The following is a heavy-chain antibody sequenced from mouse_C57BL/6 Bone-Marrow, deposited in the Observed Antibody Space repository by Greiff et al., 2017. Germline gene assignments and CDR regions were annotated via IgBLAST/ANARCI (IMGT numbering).Heavy chain of an antibody. D-gene: IGHD1-1*01. CDR3: ARSLLLRGWFAY. V-gene: IGHV1-18*01. Sequence: EVQLQQSGPELVKPGASVKIPCKASGSQFTDYNMDWVKQSHGKSLGGIGDINPKNGGPIYNQKFKGKATLTVDKSSSTAYMELRSLTSEDTAVYYCARSLLLRGWFAYWGQGTLVTVSA. CDR2: INPKNGGP. J-gene: IGHJ3*01. CDR1: GSQFTDYN.